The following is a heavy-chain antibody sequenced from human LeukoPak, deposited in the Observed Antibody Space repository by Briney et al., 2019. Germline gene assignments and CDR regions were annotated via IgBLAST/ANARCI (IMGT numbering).Heavy chain of an antibody. D-gene: IGHD4-17*01. CDR2: INPSGASA. CDR3: ARDVDYGDYELGY. Sequence: ASVKVSCKASGYTFITYYIHWVQQAPGQGLEWMGIINPSGASASYAQKFRGRVNMTRDTSTSTVYMELSSLRTEDTAVYYCARDVDYGDYELGYWGQGTLVTVSS. V-gene: IGHV1-46*01. J-gene: IGHJ4*02. CDR1: GYTFITYY.